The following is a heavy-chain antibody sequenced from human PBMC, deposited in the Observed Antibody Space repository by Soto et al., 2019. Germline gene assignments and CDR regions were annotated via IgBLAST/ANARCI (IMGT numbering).Heavy chain of an antibody. J-gene: IGHJ3*02. CDR2: IYYSGST. D-gene: IGHD5-18*01. CDR3: ARLKLWSTLDAFAI. Sequence: PSETLSLTCTVSGGSISSSSYYGGWIRQPPGKGLEWIGSIYYSGSTYYNPSLKSRVTISVDTSKNQFSLKLSSVTAADTAVYYCARLKLWSTLDAFAIWGQGTMVTVSS. V-gene: IGHV4-39*01. CDR1: GGSISSSSYY.